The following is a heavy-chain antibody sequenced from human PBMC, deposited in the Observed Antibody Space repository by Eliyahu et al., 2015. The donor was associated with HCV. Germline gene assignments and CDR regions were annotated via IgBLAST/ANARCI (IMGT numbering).Heavy chain of an antibody. Sequence: EVQLLESGGGLVQPGGSLSISCAASGFSFANYAMGWVRQAPGTGLQWISSISGGGGSTYYADSVKGRFTISRDDSENTLYLQMNSLRAEDTAVYYCAKHLYSSGALVDYWGQGTLVTVSS. D-gene: IGHD6-19*01. CDR2: ISGGGGST. CDR1: GFSFANYA. CDR3: AKHLYSSGALVDY. V-gene: IGHV3-23*01. J-gene: IGHJ4*02.